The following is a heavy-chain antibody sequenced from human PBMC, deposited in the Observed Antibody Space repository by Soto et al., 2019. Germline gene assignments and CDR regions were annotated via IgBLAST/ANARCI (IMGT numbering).Heavy chain of an antibody. Sequence: GESLKISCKGSGYTFTNHWIGWVRQMPGKGLEWMGIIYPGDSDTKYNPSFQGQVTISADKSITTTYLRWTSLKASDTAIYYCAAPIFYYGTDVWGQGTTVTVSS. J-gene: IGHJ6*02. D-gene: IGHD3-10*01. CDR2: IYPGDSDT. V-gene: IGHV5-51*01. CDR1: GYTFTNHW. CDR3: AAPIFYYGTDV.